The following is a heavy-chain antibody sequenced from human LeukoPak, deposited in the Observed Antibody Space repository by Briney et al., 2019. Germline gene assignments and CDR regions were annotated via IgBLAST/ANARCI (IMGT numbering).Heavy chain of an antibody. D-gene: IGHD5-12*01. Sequence: PGRSLRLSCAASGFTFSSYAMHWVRQAPGKGLEWVAVISYDGSNKYYADSVKGRFTISRDNSKNTLYLQMNSLRAEDTAMYFCARHGDSYDSPYDYWGQGTLVTVSS. CDR1: GFTFSSYA. V-gene: IGHV3-30*04. CDR3: ARHGDSYDSPYDY. CDR2: ISYDGSNK. J-gene: IGHJ4*02.